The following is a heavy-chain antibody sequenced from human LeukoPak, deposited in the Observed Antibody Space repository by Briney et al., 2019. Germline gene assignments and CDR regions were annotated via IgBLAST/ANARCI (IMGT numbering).Heavy chain of an antibody. J-gene: IGHJ4*02. V-gene: IGHV3-23*01. CDR2: ISGSGGST. Sequence: GGSLRLSCAASGFTFSSYAMSWVRQAPGKGLEWVSAISGSGGSTYYADSVKGRFTISRDNSKNTLYLQMNSLRAEDTAVYYCASKIVVVPAAAVDYWGRGTLVTVSS. CDR1: GFTFSSYA. CDR3: ASKIVVVPAAAVDY. D-gene: IGHD2-2*01.